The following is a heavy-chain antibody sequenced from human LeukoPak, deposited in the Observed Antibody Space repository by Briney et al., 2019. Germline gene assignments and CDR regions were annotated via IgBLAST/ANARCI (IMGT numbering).Heavy chain of an antibody. V-gene: IGHV3-7*01. Sequence: PGGSLRLSCAVSGFTFSSYWMSWVRQAPGKGLEWVANIKQDGSEKYYVDSVKGRFTISRDNAKNSLYLQMNSLRAKDTALYYCARVRISYSFGQNYYYGMDVWGQGTTVTVSS. CDR3: ARVRISYSFGQNYYYGMDV. J-gene: IGHJ6*02. CDR1: GFTFSSYW. CDR2: IKQDGSEK. D-gene: IGHD5-18*01.